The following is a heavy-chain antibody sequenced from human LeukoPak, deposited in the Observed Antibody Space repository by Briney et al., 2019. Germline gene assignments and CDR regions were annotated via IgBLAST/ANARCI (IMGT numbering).Heavy chain of an antibody. J-gene: IGHJ4*02. CDR3: ARDSYDTTLKIDY. V-gene: IGHV1-18*01. CDR1: GYTFTNYG. D-gene: IGHD3-10*01. Sequence: ASVKVSCKSSGYTFTNYGISWVRQAPGQGLGWMGWISAYNGNTNYAQKFPGRVTMTTDTSTTTDYMDLRSLRSYDTAVYYCARDSYDTTLKIDYWGQGTLVTVSS. CDR2: ISAYNGNT.